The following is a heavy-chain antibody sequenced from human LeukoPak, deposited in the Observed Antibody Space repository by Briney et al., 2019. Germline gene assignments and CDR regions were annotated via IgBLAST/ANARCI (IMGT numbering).Heavy chain of an antibody. J-gene: IGHJ4*02. CDR1: GFTFSSYA. CDR3: ARGGVTRDFDY. CDR2: IYSGGST. Sequence: PGGSLRLSCAASGFTFSSYAMSWVRQAPGKGLEWVSVIYSGGSTYYADSVKGRFTISRDNSKNTLYLQMNSLRAEDTAVYYCARGGVTRDFDYWGQGTLVTVSS. V-gene: IGHV3-53*01. D-gene: IGHD4-17*01.